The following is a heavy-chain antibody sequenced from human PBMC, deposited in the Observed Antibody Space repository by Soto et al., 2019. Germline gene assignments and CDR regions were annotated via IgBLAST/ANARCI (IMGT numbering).Heavy chain of an antibody. J-gene: IGHJ5*02. D-gene: IGHD3-10*01. V-gene: IGHV1-18*01. CDR2: ISAYNGNT. CDR1: GYTFTSYG. Sequence: QVQLVQSGAEVKKPGASVKVSCKASGYTFTSYGISWVRQAPGQGLEWMGWISAYNGNTNYAQKLQGRVTMTTDTSTSTAYMELRSLRADDTAVYYCAREADYYGSGRTNWFDPWGQGTLVTVSS. CDR3: AREADYYGSGRTNWFDP.